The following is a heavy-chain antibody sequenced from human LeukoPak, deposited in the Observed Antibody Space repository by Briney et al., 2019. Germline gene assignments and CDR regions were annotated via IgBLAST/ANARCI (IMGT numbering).Heavy chain of an antibody. CDR2: ISNRDSTI. Sequence: SLRLSCAASGFTFSSYETNWVRQAPGQGLDWVSYISNRDSTIRHADSVKGRFTISRDNAKTSLYLQMNSLRAEDTALYYCVRQGTILNLDFWGQGALVTVSS. CDR1: GFTFSSYE. V-gene: IGHV3-48*03. D-gene: IGHD2-2*01. CDR3: VRQGTILNLDF. J-gene: IGHJ4*02.